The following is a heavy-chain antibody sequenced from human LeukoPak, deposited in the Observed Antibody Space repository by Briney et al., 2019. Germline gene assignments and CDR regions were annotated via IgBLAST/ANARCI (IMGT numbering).Heavy chain of an antibody. J-gene: IGHJ6*02. CDR1: GGSFSGYY. V-gene: IGHV4-34*01. CDR2: INHSGST. Sequence: SETLSLTCAVYGGSFSGYYWSWIRQPPGKGLEWIGEINHSGSTNYNPSLKSRVTISVDTSKNKFSLKLSSVTAADTAVYYCARGRVYYGSGSTPEGGYYGMDVWGQGTTVTVSS. D-gene: IGHD3-10*01. CDR3: ARGRVYYGSGSTPEGGYYGMDV.